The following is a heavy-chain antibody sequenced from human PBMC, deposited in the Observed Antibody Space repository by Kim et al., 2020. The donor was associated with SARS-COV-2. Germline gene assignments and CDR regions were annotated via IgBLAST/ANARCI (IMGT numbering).Heavy chain of an antibody. CDR1: GGSISSIIYY. J-gene: IGHJ4*02. CDR3: ARRPSNFRATEYYFDY. D-gene: IGHD1-1*01. CDR2: IYYSGSM. Sequence: SETLSLTCTVSGGSISSIIYYWGWIRQPPGKGLEWIGSIYYSGSMYYNPSLKSRVTISVDTSKNQFSLKLSSVTAADTAVYYCARRPSNFRATEYYFDYWGQGTLVTVSS. V-gene: IGHV4-39*01.